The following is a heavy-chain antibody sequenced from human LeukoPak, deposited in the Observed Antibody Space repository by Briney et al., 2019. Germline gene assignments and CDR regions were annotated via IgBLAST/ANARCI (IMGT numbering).Heavy chain of an antibody. V-gene: IGHV3-30*02. CDR1: GFTFSSYG. CDR3: AKSHYYDFWSGYYYFDY. CDR2: IRYDGSNK. J-gene: IGHJ4*02. Sequence: GGSLRLSCAASGFTFSSYGMHWVRQAPGKGLEWVAFIRYDGSNKYYADSVKGRFTISRDNSKNTLYLQMNSLRAEDTAVYYCAKSHYYDFWSGYYYFDYWGQGTLVTVSS. D-gene: IGHD3-3*01.